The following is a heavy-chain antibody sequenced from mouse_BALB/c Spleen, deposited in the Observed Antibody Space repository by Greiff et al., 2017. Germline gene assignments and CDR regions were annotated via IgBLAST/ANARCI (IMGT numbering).Heavy chain of an antibody. Sequence: QVQLQQPGAELVKPGASVKLSCKASGYTFTSYWMHWVKQRPGQGLEWIGEINPSNGRTNYNEKFKSKATLTVDKSSSTAYMQLSSLTSEDSAVYSCARSAYWGQGTLVTVSA. CDR1: GYTFTSYW. CDR2: INPSNGRT. J-gene: IGHJ3*01. CDR3: ARSAY. V-gene: IGHV1S81*02.